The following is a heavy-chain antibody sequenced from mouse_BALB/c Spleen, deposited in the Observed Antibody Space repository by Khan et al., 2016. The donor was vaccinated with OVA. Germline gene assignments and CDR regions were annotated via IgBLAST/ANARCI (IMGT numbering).Heavy chain of an antibody. CDR1: GYTFTSYF. D-gene: IGHD2-10*02. Sequence: QVQLQQSGPELVKPGASVRISCKASGYTFTSYFIHWVKQRPGQGLEWIGWIYPGNVNTEYNERFTGKATLTADKSSSTTYMQLSSLTSEDSAVYCCARAGYGSFAYWGQGTLVTVSA. CDR2: IYPGNVNT. V-gene: IGHV1S56*01. CDR3: ARAGYGSFAY. J-gene: IGHJ3*01.